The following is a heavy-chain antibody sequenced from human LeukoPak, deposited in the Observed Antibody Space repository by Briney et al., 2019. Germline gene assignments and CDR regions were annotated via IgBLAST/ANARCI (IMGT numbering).Heavy chain of an antibody. CDR1: GYTFTSYD. J-gene: IGHJ4*02. D-gene: IGHD1-26*01. V-gene: IGHV1-8*01. CDR2: MNPNSGNT. Sequence: AASVKVSCKASGYTFTSYDINWVRQATGQGLEWMGWMNPNSGNTGYAQKFQGRVTMTRNTSISTAYMELSSLRSEDTAVYYCARIRRTNSGSYSAINYWGQGTLVTVSS. CDR3: ARIRRTNSGSYSAINY.